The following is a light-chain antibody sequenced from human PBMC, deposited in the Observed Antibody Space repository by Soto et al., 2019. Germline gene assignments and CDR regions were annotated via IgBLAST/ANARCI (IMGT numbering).Light chain of an antibody. CDR3: CSFAGSKKNV. Sequence: QSALTQPPSASGSPGQSVTISCTGTSSDVGGYEFVSWYQQHPGKAPKLMIYDVNKRPSGVPDRFSGSKSGNTASLTVSGLQAEDEADYYGCSFAGSKKNVFGTGTKVTVL. CDR2: DVN. V-gene: IGLV2-8*01. J-gene: IGLJ1*01. CDR1: SSDVGGYEF.